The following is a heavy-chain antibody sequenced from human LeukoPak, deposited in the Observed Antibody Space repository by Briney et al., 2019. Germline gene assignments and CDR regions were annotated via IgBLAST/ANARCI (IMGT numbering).Heavy chain of an antibody. V-gene: IGHV3-30*02. CDR3: AKIGGGYSYGDAFDI. J-gene: IGHJ3*02. CDR2: IWYGGSNK. D-gene: IGHD5-18*01. CDR1: GFTFSSYG. Sequence: GGSLRLSCAASGFTFSSYGMHWVRQAPGKGLEWVAVIWYGGSNKYYADSVKGRFTISRDNSKNTLYLQMNSLRAEDTALYYCAKIGGGYSYGDAFDIWGQGTTVTVSS.